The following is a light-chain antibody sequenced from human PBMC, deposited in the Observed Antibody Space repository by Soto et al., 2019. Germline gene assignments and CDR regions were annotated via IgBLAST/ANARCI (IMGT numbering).Light chain of an antibody. CDR3: QQYNNWPPGT. CDR1: QSISSN. Sequence: IVMTQSPATLSVSPGERATLSCRASQSISSNLAWYQHKPGQPPRLLIYGASNRATGIPARFSGLGSGTEFTLTISSLQAEDFAVYYCQQYNNWPPGTFGQGTQVEI. V-gene: IGKV3D-15*01. CDR2: GAS. J-gene: IGKJ1*01.